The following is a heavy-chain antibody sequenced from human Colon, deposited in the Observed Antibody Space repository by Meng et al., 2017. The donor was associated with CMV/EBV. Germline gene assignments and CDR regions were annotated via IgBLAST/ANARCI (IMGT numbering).Heavy chain of an antibody. V-gene: IGHV3-13*01. Sequence: GGSLRLSCTASGFTFSTYDFHWVRQPTGKGLEWVSSIGTVGDTYSIGSVKGRFIISREDAKNSVYLQMNGLRDRDTGLYYCARDIKSYDFWSGYRHLDPWGQGTRVTVSS. CDR3: ARDIKSYDFWSGYRHLDP. CDR2: IGTVGDT. D-gene: IGHD3-3*01. J-gene: IGHJ5*02. CDR1: GFTFSTYD.